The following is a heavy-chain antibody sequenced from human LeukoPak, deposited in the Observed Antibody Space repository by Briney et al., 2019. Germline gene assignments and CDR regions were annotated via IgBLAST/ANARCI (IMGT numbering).Heavy chain of an antibody. CDR3: STIFPYDSNVD. CDR1: GFTFSSYG. Sequence: GGSLRLSCAASGFTFSSYGMHWVRQAPGKGLEWVGRIRSKSDGGTTDYAAPVKGRFTISRDDSKNTLYLQMNSLQTEDTAVYYCSTIFPYDSNVDWGQGTLVTVSS. D-gene: IGHD3-22*01. CDR2: IRSKSDGGTT. V-gene: IGHV3-15*07. J-gene: IGHJ4*02.